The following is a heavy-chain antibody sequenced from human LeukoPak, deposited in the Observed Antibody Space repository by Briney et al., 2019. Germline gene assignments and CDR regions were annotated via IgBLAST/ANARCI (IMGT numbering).Heavy chain of an antibody. Sequence: GGSLRLSCAASGFTFSSYAMSWVRQAPGKGLEWVSAISGSGGSTYYAASVKGRFTISRDNSKNTLYLQMNSLRAGDTAVYYCAKDTVDTAMSDYWGQGTLVTVSS. D-gene: IGHD5-18*01. CDR1: GFTFSSYA. V-gene: IGHV3-23*01. CDR2: ISGSGGST. J-gene: IGHJ4*02. CDR3: AKDTVDTAMSDY.